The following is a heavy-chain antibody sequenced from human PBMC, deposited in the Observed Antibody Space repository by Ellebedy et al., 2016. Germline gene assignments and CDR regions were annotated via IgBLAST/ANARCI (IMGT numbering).Heavy chain of an antibody. V-gene: IGHV3-23*01. CDR1: GFTLSNSA. CDR2: IIVNGST. CDR3: AKGGTWE. D-gene: IGHD3-16*01. Sequence: GGSLRLSCAASGFTLSNSAMSWLRQAPGKGPEWVSAIIVNGSTYYADSVRGRFTISRDISMNTVYLQTNNLRVEDTAVYYCAKGGTWEWGQGTLVTVSS. J-gene: IGHJ4*02.